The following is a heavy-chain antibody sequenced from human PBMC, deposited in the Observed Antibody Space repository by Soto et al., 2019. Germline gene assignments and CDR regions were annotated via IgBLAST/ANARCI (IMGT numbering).Heavy chain of an antibody. CDR3: ARGLRNYYDRSGLHY. J-gene: IGHJ4*02. CDR2: IYSGGST. D-gene: IGHD3-22*01. V-gene: IGHV3-53*01. CDR1: GFTVSSNY. Sequence: GSLRLSCAASGFTVSSNYMSWVRQAPGKGLEWVSVIYSGGSTYYADSVRGRFTISRDNSKNTLYLQMKSLRAEDTAVYYCARGLRNYYDRSGLHYWGQGTLVTVSS.